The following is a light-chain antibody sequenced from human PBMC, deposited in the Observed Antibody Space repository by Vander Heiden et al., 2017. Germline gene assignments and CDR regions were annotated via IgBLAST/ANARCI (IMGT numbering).Light chain of an antibody. Sequence: QSALTQPRSVSGSPGQPVTISCTGTSSDVGGYNYVSWYQQHPGKAPKLMIYDVTKRPSGVPDRFSGSKSGSMASLTVSGLQAEDEADYYCCSYAGSLWVFGGGTELTVL. J-gene: IGLJ3*02. CDR1: SSDVGGYNY. CDR2: DVT. V-gene: IGLV2-11*01. CDR3: CSYAGSLWV.